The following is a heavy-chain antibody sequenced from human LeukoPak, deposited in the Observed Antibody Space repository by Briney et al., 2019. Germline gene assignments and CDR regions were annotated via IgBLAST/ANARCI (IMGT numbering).Heavy chain of an antibody. CDR1: GYTFTGYY. CDR2: INPNSGGT. D-gene: IGHD3-16*02. J-gene: IGHJ4*02. Sequence: ASVKVSCKASGYTFTGYYMHWVRQAPGQGLEWMGWINPNSGGTNYAQKFQGRVTITADKSTSTAYMELSSLRSEDTAVYYCARGSYDYVWGSYPVQIDYWGQGTLVTVSS. V-gene: IGHV1-2*02. CDR3: ARGSYDYVWGSYPVQIDY.